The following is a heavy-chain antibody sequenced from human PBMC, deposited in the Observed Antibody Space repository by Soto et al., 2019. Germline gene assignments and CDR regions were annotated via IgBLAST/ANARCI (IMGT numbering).Heavy chain of an antibody. CDR2: LIPDGSET. Sequence: SGSPGAFRHNNFWTIWVRQVPGKGPEWVANLIPDGSETNSVDSVKGRFTISRDNAKNSVYLQMNSLKDEDTGVYFCARYGSDIVGGLGGTSPWSNCMGVWGQ. CDR3: ARYGSDIVGGLGGTSPWSNCMGV. J-gene: IGHJ6*01. V-gene: IGHV3-7*03. D-gene: IGHD2-15*01. CDR1: AFRHNNFW.